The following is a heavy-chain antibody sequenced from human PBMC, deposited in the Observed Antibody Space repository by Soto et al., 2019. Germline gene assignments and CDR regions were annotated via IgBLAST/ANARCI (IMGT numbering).Heavy chain of an antibody. V-gene: IGHV3-48*01. CDR1: GFTFSGNG. CDR2: FSNSGGGTI. D-gene: IGHD2-15*01. J-gene: IGHJ5*02. Sequence: EVQLVESGGGLVQPGGSLRLVCSGSGFTFSGNGINWVRQAPGKGLELVSFFSNSGGGTIYYAESVTGRFTVSRDDAKNSVYLQMHSLRAEDTALYYCARDVGYCSGGSCYAWFDPWGQGTLVIVSS. CDR3: ARDVGYCSGGSCYAWFDP.